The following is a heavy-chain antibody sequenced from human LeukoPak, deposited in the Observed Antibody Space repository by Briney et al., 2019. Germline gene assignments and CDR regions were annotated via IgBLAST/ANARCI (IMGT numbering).Heavy chain of an antibody. CDR2: ISAYNCNT. V-gene: IGHV1-18*01. J-gene: IGHJ6*02. Sequence: ASVKVFCKASGYTFTSYGISWVRQAPGQGLEWMGGISAYNCNTNYAQKLKGRVTMTTDTSTSTAYVKLRSLRSDDTAVYYCARTPPDDILTGYYREYYYYGMDVWGQGTTVTVSS. D-gene: IGHD3-9*01. CDR1: GYTFTSYG. CDR3: ARTPPDDILTGYYREYYYYGMDV.